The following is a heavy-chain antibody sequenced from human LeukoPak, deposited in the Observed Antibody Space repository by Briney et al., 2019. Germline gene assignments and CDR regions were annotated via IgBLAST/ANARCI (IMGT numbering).Heavy chain of an antibody. D-gene: IGHD2-2*01. CDR3: ASGRRSYQLLSDY. J-gene: IGHJ4*02. CDR2: IYPGDSDT. CDR1: GYSFTSYW. V-gene: IGHV5-51*01. Sequence: GESLKISFKGSGYSFTSYWIGWVRQMPGKGLEWMGIIYPGDSDTRYSPSFQGQVTISADKSISTAYLQWSSLKASDTAMYYCASGRRSYQLLSDYWGQGTLVTVSS.